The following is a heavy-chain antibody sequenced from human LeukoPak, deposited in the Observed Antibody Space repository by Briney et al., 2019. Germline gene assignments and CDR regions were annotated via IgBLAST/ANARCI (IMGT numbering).Heavy chain of an antibody. CDR2: IYPGDSDT. CDR1: GYSFTSYW. V-gene: IGHV5-51*01. J-gene: IGHJ6*03. D-gene: IGHD3-10*01. Sequence: GESLKISCQGPGYSFTSYWIGWVRQLPGKGLEWMGIIYPGDSDTRYRPSFQGQVTIPAGNSISPAYLQWTTLKARDTAMYLLARMTVSYGSGYYMDVWGKGTTVTVSS. CDR3: ARMTVSYGSGYYMDV.